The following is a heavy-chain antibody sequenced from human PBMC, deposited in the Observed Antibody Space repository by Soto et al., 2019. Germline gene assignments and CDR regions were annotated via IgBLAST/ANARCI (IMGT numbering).Heavy chain of an antibody. D-gene: IGHD3-22*01. CDR1: GFTFSSYG. J-gene: IGHJ6*02. Sequence: QGQLVESGGGVVQPGRSLRLSCAASGFTFSSYGMHWVRQAPGKGLEWVAVISYDGSNKYYADSVKGRFTISRDNSKNTLYLQMNSLRAEDTAVYYCAKDRSPVSPSQFYLYGMDVWGQGTTVTVSS. CDR2: ISYDGSNK. V-gene: IGHV3-30*18. CDR3: AKDRSPVSPSQFYLYGMDV.